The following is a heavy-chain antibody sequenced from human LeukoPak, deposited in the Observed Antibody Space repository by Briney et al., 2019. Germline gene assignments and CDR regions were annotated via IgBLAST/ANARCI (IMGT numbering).Heavy chain of an antibody. CDR2: IYYSGIT. CDR1: GGSLSSPNYY. V-gene: IGHV4-39*01. D-gene: IGHD3-10*01. CDR3: ARHDYYGSLNWFDP. Sequence: SETLSLTCIVSGGSLSSPNYYWGWIRQPPRKGLEWIGSIYYSGITYYNPSLKSRLTISVDTSKNQFSLKLTSVTAADTAVYYCARHDYYGSLNWFDPWGQGTLITVSS. J-gene: IGHJ5*02.